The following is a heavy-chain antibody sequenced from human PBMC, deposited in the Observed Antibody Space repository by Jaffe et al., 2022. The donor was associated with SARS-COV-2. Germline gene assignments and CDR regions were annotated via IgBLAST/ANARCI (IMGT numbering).Heavy chain of an antibody. CDR3: ARDLFPSCSGGSCYSVDY. CDR1: GFTFSSYA. CDR2: ISYDGSNK. D-gene: IGHD2-15*01. J-gene: IGHJ4*02. V-gene: IGHV3-30-3*01. Sequence: QVQLVESGGGVVQPGRSLRLSCAASGFTFSSYAMHWVRQAPGKGLEWVAVISYDGSNKYYADSVKGRFTISRDNSKNTLYLQMNSLRAEDTAVYYCARDLFPSCSGGSCYSVDYWGQGTLVTVSS.